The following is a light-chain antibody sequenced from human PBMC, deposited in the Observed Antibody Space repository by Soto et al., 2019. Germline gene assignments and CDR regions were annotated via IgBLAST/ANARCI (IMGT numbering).Light chain of an antibody. CDR2: AAS. J-gene: IGKJ4*01. CDR3: QQLRMYPST. Sequence: IQLTQSPSSLSVSVGDRVTITCRASQDIAIYLAWYQQKPGEAPKLLIDAASTLYGGVPSRFSGSGSGTDFALTSTSLQAEDFATYYCQQLRMYPSTFGGGTKVDIK. CDR1: QDIAIY. V-gene: IGKV1-9*01.